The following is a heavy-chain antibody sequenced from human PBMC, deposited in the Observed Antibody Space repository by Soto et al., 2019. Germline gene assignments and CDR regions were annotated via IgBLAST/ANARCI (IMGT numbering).Heavy chain of an antibody. CDR2: IYHSGST. Sequence: QVQLQESGPGLGKPSGTLSLICAVSGGSISSSNWWSGVRQPPGKGLAWIGEIYHSGSTNYNPSLKSRVTISVDKAKTQFSLKLSSVTAADTAVYYCARMRLFPRQSGMDVWDQGTTITVSS. V-gene: IGHV4-4*02. D-gene: IGHD3-22*01. CDR1: GGSISSSNW. CDR3: ARMRLFPRQSGMDV. J-gene: IGHJ6*02.